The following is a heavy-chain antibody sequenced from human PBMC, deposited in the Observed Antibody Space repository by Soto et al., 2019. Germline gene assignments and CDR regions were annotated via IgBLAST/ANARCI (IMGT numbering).Heavy chain of an antibody. J-gene: IGHJ4*02. V-gene: IGHV4-59*01. Sequence: QVQLQESGPGLVKPSETLSLSCAVSGGSLSTYYWSWIRQPPGKGLEWIGYIYYSGSTTYNPSLKSRVTISVDMSKNQFSLNLSSLTAADTAVYYCARGGGVDALDYWGQGTLVTVSS. D-gene: IGHD3-16*01. CDR3: ARGGGVDALDY. CDR1: GGSLSTYY. CDR2: IYYSGST.